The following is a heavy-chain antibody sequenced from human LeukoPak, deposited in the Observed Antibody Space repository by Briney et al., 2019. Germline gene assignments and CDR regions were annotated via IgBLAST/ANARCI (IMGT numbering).Heavy chain of an antibody. V-gene: IGHV3-49*03. CDR3: TRVLSGYSAGPFDY. CDR2: IRSKAYGGTT. Sequence: GGSLRLSCTASGFTFGDYAMSWFRQAPGKGLEWVGFIRSKAYGGTTEYAASVKGRFTISRDDSKSIAYLQMNSLKTEDTAVYYCTRVLSGYSAGPFDYWGQGTLVTVSS. D-gene: IGHD3-3*01. CDR1: GFTFGDYA. J-gene: IGHJ4*02.